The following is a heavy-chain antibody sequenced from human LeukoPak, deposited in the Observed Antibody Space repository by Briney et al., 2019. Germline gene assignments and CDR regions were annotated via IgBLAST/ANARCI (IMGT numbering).Heavy chain of an antibody. D-gene: IGHD6-6*01. CDR2: IKSDGSST. V-gene: IGHV3-74*01. J-gene: IGHJ4*02. CDR3: ARDREYSSSSSLDY. CDR1: GFTFSRYW. Sequence: GGSLRLSCAASGFTFSRYWMHWVRQAPGKGLVWVSRIKSDGSSTSYADSVKGRFTMSRDNANNTLYLQMDSLSADDTAVYYCARDREYSSSSSLDYWGQGILVTVSS.